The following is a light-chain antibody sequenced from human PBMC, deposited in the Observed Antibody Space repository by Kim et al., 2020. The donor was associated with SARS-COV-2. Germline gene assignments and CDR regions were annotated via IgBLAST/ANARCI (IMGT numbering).Light chain of an antibody. J-gene: IGKJ2*01. V-gene: IGKV1-39*01. CDR3: QQSYSTPT. CDR1: QNISNF. Sequence: DIQITQSPSSLSASVGDRVTITCRASQNISNFLNWYQHKAGKAPNLLIYAASSLQSGVTSRFSGSGSGTAFTLTISNLQPEDFTTYFCQQSYSTPTFGQGTKLEI. CDR2: AAS.